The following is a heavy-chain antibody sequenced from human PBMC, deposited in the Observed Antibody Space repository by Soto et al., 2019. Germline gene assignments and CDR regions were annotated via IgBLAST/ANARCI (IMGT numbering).Heavy chain of an antibody. CDR2: IWYDGSNK. CDR1: GFTFSSYG. D-gene: IGHD4-4*01. CDR3: ARDPPYSPGPLWWYFDL. V-gene: IGHV3-33*01. J-gene: IGHJ2*01. Sequence: GGSLRLSCAASGFTFSSYGMHWVRQAPGKGLEWVAVIWYDGSNKYYADSVKGRFTISRDNSKNTLYLQMNSLRAEDTAVYYCARDPPYSPGPLWWYFDLWGRGTLVTVSS.